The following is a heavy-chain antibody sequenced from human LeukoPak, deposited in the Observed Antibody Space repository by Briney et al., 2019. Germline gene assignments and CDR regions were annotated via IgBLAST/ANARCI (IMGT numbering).Heavy chain of an antibody. CDR3: ASGIWSGYSTLDY. CDR1: GYTFTSYY. J-gene: IGHJ4*02. Sequence: GASVKVSCKASGYTFTSYYMHWVRQAPGQGLEWMGIINPSGSSTSYADKVQGRVTMTRDTSTSTVYMELSSLRAEDTAVYYCASGIWSGYSTLDYWGQGTLVTVSS. CDR2: INPSGSST. D-gene: IGHD3-3*01. V-gene: IGHV1-46*04.